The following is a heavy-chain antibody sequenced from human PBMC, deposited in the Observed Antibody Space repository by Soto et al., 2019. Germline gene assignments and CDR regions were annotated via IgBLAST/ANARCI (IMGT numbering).Heavy chain of an antibody. D-gene: IGHD1-26*01. J-gene: IGHJ4*02. Sequence: QVQLVQSGAEVKKPGASVKVSCKASGYTFTSYDINWVRQATGQGLEWMGWMNPNSGNTGYAQKFQGRVTMTRNTXXXXXXMELSXLRSXXXAXYYCARERSGSYDYWGQGTLVT. CDR1: GYTFTSYD. CDR3: ARERSGSYDY. CDR2: MNPNSGNT. V-gene: IGHV1-8*01.